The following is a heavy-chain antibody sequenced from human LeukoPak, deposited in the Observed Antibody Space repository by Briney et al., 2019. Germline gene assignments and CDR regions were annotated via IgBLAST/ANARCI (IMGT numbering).Heavy chain of an antibody. J-gene: IGHJ2*01. V-gene: IGHV3-23*01. CDR3: AKDRTVGASYWYFDL. CDR2: ISGSGAST. CDR1: GFTFRSYA. D-gene: IGHD1-26*01. Sequence: GGSLRLSCAASGFTFRSYAISWVRQAPGKGLEWVSAISGSGASTYYADSVKGRFTISRDSSKNTLFLHMNTLRAEDTAIYYCAKDRTVGASYWYFDLWGRGTLVTVSS.